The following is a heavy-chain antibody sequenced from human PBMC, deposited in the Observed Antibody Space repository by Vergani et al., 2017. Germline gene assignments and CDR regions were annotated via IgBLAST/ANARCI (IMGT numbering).Heavy chain of an antibody. V-gene: IGHV3-21*01. CDR1: GFTFSSYS. D-gene: IGHD5-24*01. Sequence: EVQLVESGGGLVKPGGSLRLSCAASGFTFSSYSMNWVRQAPGKGLEWVSSISSSSSYIYYADSVKGRFTISRDNAKNSLYLQMNSLRAEDTAVYYCARGDGYNFRGAFDIWGQGTMVTVSS. CDR2: ISSSSSYI. CDR3: ARGDGYNFRGAFDI. J-gene: IGHJ3*02.